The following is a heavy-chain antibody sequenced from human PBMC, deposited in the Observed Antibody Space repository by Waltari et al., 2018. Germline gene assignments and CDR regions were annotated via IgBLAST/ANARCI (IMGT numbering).Heavy chain of an antibody. CDR2: IYIGGST. CDR3: ARYGSSGYVWGSYRPT. V-gene: IGHV3-53*01. J-gene: IGHJ5*02. CDR1: GFTVSSNY. Sequence: EVQLVESGGGLIQPGGSLRLSCAASGFTVSSNYMSWVRQAPGKGLEWVSVIYIGGSTYDADSVKGRFTISRDNSKNTLYLQMNSLRAEDTAVYYCARYGSSGYVWGSYRPTWGQGTLVTVSS. D-gene: IGHD3-16*02.